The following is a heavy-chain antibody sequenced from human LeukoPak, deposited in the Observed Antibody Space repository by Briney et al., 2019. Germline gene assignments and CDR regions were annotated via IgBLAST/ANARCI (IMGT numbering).Heavy chain of an antibody. CDR1: GFTFSSYA. D-gene: IGHD3-22*01. CDR3: AREGDSSGYFLQFDP. J-gene: IGHJ5*02. CDR2: IRYDGSNK. Sequence: GGSLRLSCAASGFTFSSYAMHWVRQAPGKGLEWVAFIRYDGSNKYYADSVKGRFTISRDNAKNSLYLQMNSLRAEDTAVYYCAREGDSSGYFLQFDPWGQGTLVTVSS. V-gene: IGHV3-30*02.